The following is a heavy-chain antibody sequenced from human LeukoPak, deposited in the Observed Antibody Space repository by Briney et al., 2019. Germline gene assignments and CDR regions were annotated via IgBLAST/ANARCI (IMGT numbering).Heavy chain of an antibody. J-gene: IGHJ4*02. V-gene: IGHV3-23*01. CDR1: GFTFSSYA. CDR2: ISGSGGST. D-gene: IGHD6-19*01. Sequence: GGSLRLSCAASGFTFSSYAMSWVRQAPGKGLEWVSAISGSGGSTYYADSVKGRFTISRDNSKNTLYLQMNSLRAEDTAVYYCAISQWLEYYFDYWGQGTLVTVSS. CDR3: AISQWLEYYFDY.